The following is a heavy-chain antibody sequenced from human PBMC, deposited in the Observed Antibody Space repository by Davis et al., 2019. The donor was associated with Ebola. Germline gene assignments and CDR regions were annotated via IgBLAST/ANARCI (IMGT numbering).Heavy chain of an antibody. J-gene: IGHJ6*02. V-gene: IGHV1-18*01. D-gene: IGHD3-16*02. Sequence: ASVKVSCKASGYTFTSYGISWVRQAPGQGLEWMGWISAYNGNTNYAQKLQGRVTMTTDTSTSTAYMELRSLRSDDTAVYYCATRTRYGPLYYYGMDGWGQGTTVTGSS. CDR1: GYTFTSYG. CDR3: ATRTRYGPLYYYGMDG. CDR2: ISAYNGNT.